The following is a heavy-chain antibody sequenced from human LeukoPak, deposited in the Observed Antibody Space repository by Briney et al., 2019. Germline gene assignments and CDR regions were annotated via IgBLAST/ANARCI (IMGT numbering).Heavy chain of an antibody. V-gene: IGHV3-21*01. Sequence: GGSLRLSCAASGFTFSSFSMNWVRQGPGKGLEWVSSISSSGSYIYYADSVKGRFTISRANAKNSLYLQRISLRAEDTAVYYCARDRPGASSSWYRVYYGMDVWGQGTTVTVSS. J-gene: IGHJ6*02. CDR2: ISSSGSYI. CDR1: GFTFSSFS. CDR3: ARDRPGASSSWYRVYYGMDV. D-gene: IGHD6-13*01.